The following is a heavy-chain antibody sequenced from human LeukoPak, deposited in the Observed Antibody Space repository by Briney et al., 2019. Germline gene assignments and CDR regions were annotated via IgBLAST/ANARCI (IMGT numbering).Heavy chain of an antibody. J-gene: IGHJ4*02. CDR2: IRGSGGST. V-gene: IGHV3-23*01. CDR1: GFTFISCA. CDR3: AKGNAAMVSGIDH. D-gene: IGHD5-18*01. Sequence: GGSLRLSCVASGFTFISCAMSWVRQAPGKGLEWVSGIRGSGGSTSHADSVKGRFTISRDNPKNTLYLQMNSLRAEDTAVYYCAKGNAAMVSGIDHWGQGTLVTVSS.